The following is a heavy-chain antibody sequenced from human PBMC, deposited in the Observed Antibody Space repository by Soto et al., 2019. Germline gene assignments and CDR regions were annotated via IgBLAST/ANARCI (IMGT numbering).Heavy chain of an antibody. CDR1: GGTFSSYT. V-gene: IGHV1-69*02. Sequence: QVQLVQSGAEVKKPGSSVKVSCKASGGTFSSYTISWVRQAPGQGLEWMGRIIPILGIANYAQKFQGRVTITADQSTSTAYMELSSLRSEDTAVYYCAPNAYSSMGRPLDPHWGQGTLVTVSS. CDR2: IIPILGIA. CDR3: APNAYSSMGRPLDPH. D-gene: IGHD6-13*01. J-gene: IGHJ1*01.